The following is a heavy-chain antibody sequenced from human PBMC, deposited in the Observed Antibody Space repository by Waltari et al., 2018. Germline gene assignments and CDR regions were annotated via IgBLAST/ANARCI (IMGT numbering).Heavy chain of an antibody. V-gene: IGHV3-53*01. Sequence: EVQLVESGGGLIQPGGSLRLSCAAPGFTVSSNYMSWVRKATGKGLEWVSVIYSGGSTYYADSVKGRFTISRDNSKNTLYLQMNSLRAEDTAVYYCAREYYYDSSGSLENWYFDLWGRGTLVTVSS. J-gene: IGHJ2*01. CDR2: IYSGGST. CDR1: GFTVSSNY. D-gene: IGHD3-22*01. CDR3: AREYYYDSSGSLENWYFDL.